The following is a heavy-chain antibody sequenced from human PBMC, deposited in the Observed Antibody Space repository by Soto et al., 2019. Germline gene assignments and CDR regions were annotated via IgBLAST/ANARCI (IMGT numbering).Heavy chain of an antibody. V-gene: IGHV1-2*04. D-gene: IGHD6-19*01. Sequence: GASVKVSCKASGYTFTGYYMHWVRQAPGQGLEWMGWINPNSGGTNYAQKFQGWVTLTRDTSISTAYMELRRLRSDDTAVYYCAREVYSSGYLVYWGQGTLVTVSS. CDR1: GYTFTGYY. J-gene: IGHJ4*02. CDR3: AREVYSSGYLVY. CDR2: INPNSGGT.